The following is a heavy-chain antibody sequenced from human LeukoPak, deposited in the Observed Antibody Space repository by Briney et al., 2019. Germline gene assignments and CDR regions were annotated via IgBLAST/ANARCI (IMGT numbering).Heavy chain of an antibody. D-gene: IGHD3-22*01. CDR3: ATDFYDST. Sequence: SGGSLRLSCAASGFTFSDYYMSWIRQAPGKGLEWVGRIRSNSDGGTIDYAAPVKGRFTLSRDDSKDTLYLQMNSLQTEDTAVYYCATDFYDSTWGQGTLVTVSS. CDR1: GFTFSDYY. J-gene: IGHJ5*02. V-gene: IGHV3-15*01. CDR2: IRSNSDGGTI.